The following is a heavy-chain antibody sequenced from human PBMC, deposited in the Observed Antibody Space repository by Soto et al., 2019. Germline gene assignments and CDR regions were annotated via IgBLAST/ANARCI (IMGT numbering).Heavy chain of an antibody. CDR1: GFTFSSYG. CDR3: AKSDGSSWYGFYYYGMDV. J-gene: IGHJ6*02. Sequence: GGSLRLSCAASGFTFSSYGMHWVRQAPGKGLEWVAVISYDGSNKYYADSVKGRFTISRDNSKNTLYLQMNSLRAEDTAVYYCAKSDGSSWYGFYYYGMDVWGQGTTVTVSS. V-gene: IGHV3-30*18. CDR2: ISYDGSNK. D-gene: IGHD6-13*01.